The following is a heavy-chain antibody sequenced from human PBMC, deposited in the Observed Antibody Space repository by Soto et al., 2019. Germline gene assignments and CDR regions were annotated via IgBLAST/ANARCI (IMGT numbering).Heavy chain of an antibody. CDR1: GGTFSSYA. CDR3: ARGGYSGSYGAFDI. D-gene: IGHD1-26*01. Sequence: SVKVSCKASGGTFSSYAISWVRQAPGQGLEWMGGIIPIFGTANYAQKFQGRVTITADESTSTAYMELSSLRSEDTAVYYCARGGYSGSYGAFDIWGQGTMVTVSS. V-gene: IGHV1-69*13. J-gene: IGHJ3*02. CDR2: IIPIFGTA.